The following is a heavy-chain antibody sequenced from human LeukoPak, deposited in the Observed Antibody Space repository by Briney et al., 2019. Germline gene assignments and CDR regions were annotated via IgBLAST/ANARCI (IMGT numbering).Heavy chain of an antibody. Sequence: GASVKVSCKASGYTFTGYYMHWVRQAPGQGLEWMGWMNPNSGNTGYAQKFQGRVTMTRNTSISTAYMELSSLRSEDTAVYYCARGEWSGSFDYWGQGTLVTVSS. CDR3: ARGEWSGSFDY. V-gene: IGHV1-8*02. J-gene: IGHJ4*02. D-gene: IGHD1-26*01. CDR1: GYTFTGYY. CDR2: MNPNSGNT.